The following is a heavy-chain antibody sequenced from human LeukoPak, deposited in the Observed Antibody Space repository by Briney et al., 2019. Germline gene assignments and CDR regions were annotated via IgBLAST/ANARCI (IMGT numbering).Heavy chain of an antibody. V-gene: IGHV3-49*04. CDR3: TREQVYCSSTSCPGDY. D-gene: IGHD2-2*01. J-gene: IGHJ4*02. CDR2: IRSKAYGGTT. Sequence: GGSLRLSCTAPGFTFGDYAMSWVRQAPGKGLEWVGFIRSKAYGGTTEYAASVKGRFTISRDDSKSIAYLQMNSLKTEDTAVYYCTREQVYCSSTSCPGDYWGQGTLVTVSS. CDR1: GFTFGDYA.